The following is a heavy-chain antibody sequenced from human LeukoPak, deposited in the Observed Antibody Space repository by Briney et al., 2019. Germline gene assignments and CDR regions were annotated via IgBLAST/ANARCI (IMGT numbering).Heavy chain of an antibody. V-gene: IGHV4-4*02. CDR2: ISHGGST. CDR3: ARGLSTAMVD. D-gene: IGHD5-18*01. J-gene: IGHJ4*02. Sequence: PSGTLSLTCAVSGGSISSSNWWSWVRQPPGKGLEWIGEISHGGSTNYNPSLESRVTISVDKSKNQFSLKLSSVTAADTAVYYCARGLSTAMVDWGQGTLVTVSS. CDR1: GGSISSSNW.